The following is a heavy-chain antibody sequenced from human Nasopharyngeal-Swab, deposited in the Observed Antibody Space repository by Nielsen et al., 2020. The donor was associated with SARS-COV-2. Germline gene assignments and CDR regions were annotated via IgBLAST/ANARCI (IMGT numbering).Heavy chain of an antibody. Sequence: GESLKISCTASGFTFGDYAMSWVRQAPGKGLEWVGFIRSKAYGGTTEYAASVKGRFTISRDDSKSIAYLQMNSLKTEDTAVYYCIRSGSYYYYYYYTDVWGKGTTVTVSS. D-gene: IGHD1-26*01. CDR2: IRSKAYGGTT. V-gene: IGHV3-49*04. J-gene: IGHJ6*03. CDR3: IRSGSYYYYYYYTDV. CDR1: GFTFGDYA.